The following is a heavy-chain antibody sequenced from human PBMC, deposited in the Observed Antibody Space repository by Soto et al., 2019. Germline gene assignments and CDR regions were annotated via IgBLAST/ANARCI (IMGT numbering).Heavy chain of an antibody. V-gene: IGHV4-31*03. CDR3: ARLTVVTPGWFDP. J-gene: IGHJ5*02. D-gene: IGHD2-21*02. Sequence: SETLSLTCTVSAGSISSGGYYWSWIRQHPGKGLEWIGYIYYSGSTYYNPSLKSRVTISVDTSKNQFSLKLSSVTAADTAVYYCARLTVVTPGWFDPWGQGTLVTVSS. CDR2: IYYSGST. CDR1: AGSISSGGYY.